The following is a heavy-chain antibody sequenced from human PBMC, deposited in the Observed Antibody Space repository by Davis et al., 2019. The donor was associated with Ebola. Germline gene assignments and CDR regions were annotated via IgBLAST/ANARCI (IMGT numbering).Heavy chain of an antibody. Sequence: ASVKVSCKASDYTFTSYGISWVRQAPGQGLEWMGWISAYNGNTNYAQKLQGRVTMTTDTSTSTAYMELSSLRSEDTAVYYCARDLGVAGTGRYFQHWGQGTLVTVSS. V-gene: IGHV1-18*01. J-gene: IGHJ1*01. D-gene: IGHD6-19*01. CDR2: ISAYNGNT. CDR1: DYTFTSYG. CDR3: ARDLGVAGTGRYFQH.